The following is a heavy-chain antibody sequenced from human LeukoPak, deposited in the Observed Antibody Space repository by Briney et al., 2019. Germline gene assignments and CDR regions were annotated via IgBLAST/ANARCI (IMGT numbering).Heavy chain of an antibody. V-gene: IGHV4-34*01. CDR1: GGSYSGYY. CDR2: VNHSGGP. D-gene: IGHD2-2*01. Sequence: NSSETQSLTCAVYGGSYSGYYWGWIRQPPGKGVEWIEQVNHSGGPNYNPYLKSRVTISVDTSKTQFSLKLSSVTAAYTAVYYSARGSGLYCSSTSCPYNYWGQGTRVTVSS. CDR3: ARGSGLYCSSTSCPYNY. J-gene: IGHJ4*02.